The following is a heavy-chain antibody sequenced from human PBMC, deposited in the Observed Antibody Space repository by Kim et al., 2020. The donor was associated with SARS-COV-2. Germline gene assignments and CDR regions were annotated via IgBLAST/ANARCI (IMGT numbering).Heavy chain of an antibody. CDR2: ISSSSRTI. D-gene: IGHD2-21*02. CDR1: GFTFSSYS. J-gene: IGHJ4*02. V-gene: IGHV3-48*02. Sequence: AGSLRLSCAASGFTFSSYSMNWVRQAPGKGLEWVSYISSSSRTIYYADSVKGRFTISRDNAKNSLYLQMNSLRDEDTAVYYCARTRVTEFDYWGQGTLVTVSS. CDR3: ARTRVTEFDY.